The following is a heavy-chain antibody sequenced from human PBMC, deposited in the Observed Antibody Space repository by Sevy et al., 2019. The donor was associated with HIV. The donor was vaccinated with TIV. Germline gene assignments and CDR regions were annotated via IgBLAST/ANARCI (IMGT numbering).Heavy chain of an antibody. CDR1: GFTVNDKY. J-gene: IGHJ4*02. V-gene: IGHV3-66*02. CDR3: VSVLLSYRGGWSYFDY. Sequence: GGSLRLSCAISGFTVNDKYIIWVRQAPGKGLEWVSVIFSSGSTYYADSAKGRFTISRDNSKNTVDLQMNSVRAEDTAVYYCVSVLLSYRGGWSYFDYWGQGTLVTVSS. D-gene: IGHD6-19*01. CDR2: IFSSGST.